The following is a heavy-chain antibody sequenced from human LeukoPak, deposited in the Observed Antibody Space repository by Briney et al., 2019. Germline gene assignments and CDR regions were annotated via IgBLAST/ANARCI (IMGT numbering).Heavy chain of an antibody. CDR1: GGTFSSLA. Sequence: ASVKVSCKASGGTFSSLAINWVRQAPGQGLEWMGRIIPIFGTANYAQKFQGRVTITADESTSTAYMELSSLTSEDTAVYYCARDRSVGGSDYWGQGTLVPVSS. CDR2: IIPIFGTA. CDR3: ARDRSVGGSDY. V-gene: IGHV1-69*13. J-gene: IGHJ4*02. D-gene: IGHD2-15*01.